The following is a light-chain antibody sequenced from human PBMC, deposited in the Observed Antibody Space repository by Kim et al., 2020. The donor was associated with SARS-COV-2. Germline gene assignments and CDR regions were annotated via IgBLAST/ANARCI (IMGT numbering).Light chain of an antibody. CDR2: WAS. CDR3: QQYFGTPYS. V-gene: IGKV4-1*01. J-gene: IGKJ2*03. Sequence: ATVNCRSSQSILNTANNKNYVAWYQQKSGQAPKLLIHWASTRESGVPDRFSGSGSGTDFTLTISSLQAEDVAVYYCQQYFGTPYSFGQGTKLEI. CDR1: QSILNTANNKNY.